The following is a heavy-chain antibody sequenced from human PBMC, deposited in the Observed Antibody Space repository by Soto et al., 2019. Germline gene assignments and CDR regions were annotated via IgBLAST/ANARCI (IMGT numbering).Heavy chain of an antibody. CDR1: GGSFTSNNW. CDR2: IYRTGST. J-gene: IGHJ4*02. CDR3: ASRDPGTSVDY. V-gene: IGHV4-4*02. D-gene: IGHD1-7*01. Sequence: PSETLSLTCNVSGGSFTSNNWWTWVRQPPGQGLEWIGEIYRTGSTNYNPSLKSRVTISLDKSENQLSLKVTSLTAADTAVYYCASRDPGTSVDYWGQGTLVTVSS.